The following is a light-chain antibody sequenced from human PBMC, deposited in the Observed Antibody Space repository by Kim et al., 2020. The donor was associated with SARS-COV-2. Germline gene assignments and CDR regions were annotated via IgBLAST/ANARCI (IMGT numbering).Light chain of an antibody. Sequence: QAGLTQPPSVSKGLRQTATLTCTGNSNNVGNQGAAWLQQHQGHPPKLLSYRNNNRPSGISERLSASRSVNTASQTITGLQPEDEADYYCSAWDSSLSAWVFGGGTQLTVL. CDR3: SAWDSSLSAWV. V-gene: IGLV10-54*01. J-gene: IGLJ3*02. CDR1: SNNVGNQG. CDR2: RNN.